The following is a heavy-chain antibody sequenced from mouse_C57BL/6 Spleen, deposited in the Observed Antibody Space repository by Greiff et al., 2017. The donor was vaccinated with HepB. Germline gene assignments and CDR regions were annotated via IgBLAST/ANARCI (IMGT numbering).Heavy chain of an antibody. Sequence: QVQLQQPGAELVRPGSSVKLSCKASGYTFTSYWMDWVKQRPGQGLEWIGNIYPSDSETHYNQKFKDKATLTVDKSSSTAYMQLSSLTSEDSAVYYCARLGDEGEFDYWGQGTTLTVSS. D-gene: IGHD3-3*01. CDR2: IYPSDSET. CDR3: ARLGDEGEFDY. V-gene: IGHV1-61*01. J-gene: IGHJ2*01. CDR1: GYTFTSYW.